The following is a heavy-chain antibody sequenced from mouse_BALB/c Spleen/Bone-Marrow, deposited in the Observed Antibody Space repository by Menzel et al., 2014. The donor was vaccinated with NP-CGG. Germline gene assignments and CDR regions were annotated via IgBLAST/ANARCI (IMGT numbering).Heavy chain of an antibody. Sequence: QVQLQQSGAELMKPGASVKISCKATGYTFSSYWIEWVKQRPGHGLEWIGEILPGSGSTNYSEKFKGKATLTADTSSNTAYMQLSSLTSEDSAVYYCARGELRFDHDEGALFAYWGQGTLVTVSA. CDR1: GYTFSSYW. D-gene: IGHD2-4*01. V-gene: IGHV1-9*01. CDR2: ILPGSGST. CDR3: ARGELRFDHDEGALFAY. J-gene: IGHJ3*01.